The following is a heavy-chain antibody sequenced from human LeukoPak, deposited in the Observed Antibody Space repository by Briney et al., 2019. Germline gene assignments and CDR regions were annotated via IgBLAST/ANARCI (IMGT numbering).Heavy chain of an antibody. CDR1: GGSISGYY. J-gene: IGHJ4*02. CDR2: IYYTGST. V-gene: IGHV4-59*12. D-gene: IGHD3-10*01. CDR3: ARDGGYGSGSYYFDH. Sequence: SETLSLTCTVSGGSISGYYWSWIRQPPGKGLEWIAYIYYTGSTNYNPSLKSRVTMSVDTSKNQFSLKLSSVTAADTAVYYCARDGGYGSGSYYFDHWGQGTLVTVSS.